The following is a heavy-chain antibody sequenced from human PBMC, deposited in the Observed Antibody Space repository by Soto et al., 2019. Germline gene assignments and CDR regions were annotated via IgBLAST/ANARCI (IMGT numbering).Heavy chain of an antibody. D-gene: IGHD1-1*01. CDR2: LYDVDGS. V-gene: IGHV3-53*01. Sequence: DVQLVESGGGLMQPGESLRLSCDASGLTVSGKKYVAWVRQAPGTGLEWVSALYDVDGSFYSDSVKGRFTTSSDSSKTTVYLQMNDLRPADTAVYYCATGHEREHAYDVWGQVTTVTVSS. CDR3: ATGHEREHAYDV. J-gene: IGHJ3*01. CDR1: GLTVSGKKY.